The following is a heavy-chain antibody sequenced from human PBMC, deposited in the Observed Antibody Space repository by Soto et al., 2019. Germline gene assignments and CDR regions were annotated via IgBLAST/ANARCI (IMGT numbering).Heavy chain of an antibody. J-gene: IGHJ3*02. CDR1: GFTFSSYA. CDR3: AKWKWDSSGYHAFDI. V-gene: IGHV3-23*01. Sequence: GGSLRLSYAACGFTFSSYAMSWVRQDTGKGLEWVSAISGSGGSTYYADSVKGRFTISRDNSKNTLYLQMNSLRAEDTAVYYCAKWKWDSSGYHAFDIWGQGTMVTVSS. D-gene: IGHD3-22*01. CDR2: ISGSGGST.